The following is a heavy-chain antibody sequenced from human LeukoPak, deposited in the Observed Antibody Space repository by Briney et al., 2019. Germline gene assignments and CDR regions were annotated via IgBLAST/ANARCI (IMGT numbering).Heavy chain of an antibody. CDR1: GGSISSYY. Sequence: KPSETLSLTCTVSGGSISSYYWSWIRQPPGKGLEWIGYIYYSGSTNYNPSLKSRVTISVDTSKDQFSLKLSSVTAADTAVYYCTSYYYDSRSWFDPWGQGTLVTVSS. D-gene: IGHD3-22*01. CDR3: TSYYYDSRSWFDP. J-gene: IGHJ5*02. CDR2: IYYSGST. V-gene: IGHV4-59*01.